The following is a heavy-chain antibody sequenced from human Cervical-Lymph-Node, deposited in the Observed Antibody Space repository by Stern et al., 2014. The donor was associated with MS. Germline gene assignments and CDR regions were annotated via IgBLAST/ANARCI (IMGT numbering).Heavy chain of an antibody. CDR2: MDGDGSIR. V-gene: IGHV3-74*02. CDR3: ARGGRSSSLDY. Sequence: EVQLEESGGGLVKPGGSLRLSWEASGLPFSISFMHWVRQAPGKGLVWVSRMDGDGSIRTYADSVRGRFIISRANAKNTLYLQMNSLRAEDTAVYYCARGGRSSSLDYWGQGTLVTVSS. CDR1: GLPFSISF. J-gene: IGHJ4*02. D-gene: IGHD6-6*01.